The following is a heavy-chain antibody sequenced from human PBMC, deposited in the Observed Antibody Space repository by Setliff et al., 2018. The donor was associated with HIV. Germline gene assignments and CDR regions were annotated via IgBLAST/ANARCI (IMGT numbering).Heavy chain of an antibody. CDR3: ARGPAEWQIVVVPAAHWYFDL. V-gene: IGHV4-61*02. CDR2: IYTSGST. D-gene: IGHD2-2*01. J-gene: IGHJ2*01. Sequence: PSETLSLTCTVSGVSINTGSFYWNWIRQPAGKGLEWIGRIYTSGSTSYTPSLKSRVSISVDTSKNQFSLKLNSVTAADTAVYYCARGPAEWQIVVVPAAHWYFDLWGRGTLVTVSS. CDR1: GVSINTGSFY.